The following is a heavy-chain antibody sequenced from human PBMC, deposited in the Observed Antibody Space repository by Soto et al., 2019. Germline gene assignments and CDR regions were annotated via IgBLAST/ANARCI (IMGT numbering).Heavy chain of an antibody. D-gene: IGHD5-18*01. V-gene: IGHV3-9*01. Sequence: EVQLVESGGGLVQPGRSLRLSCAASGFTFNDYAMHWVRQAPGKGLEWVSGISWNSDDINYADSVKGRFTISRDNAKNSLYLQMNSLRAEDTALYYCAKCGHTAMALYYFDYWGQGTLVTVSS. J-gene: IGHJ4*02. CDR3: AKCGHTAMALYYFDY. CDR1: GFTFNDYA. CDR2: ISWNSDDI.